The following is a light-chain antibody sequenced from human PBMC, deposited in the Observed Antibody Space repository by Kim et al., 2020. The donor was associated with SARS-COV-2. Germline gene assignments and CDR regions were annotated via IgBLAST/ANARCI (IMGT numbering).Light chain of an antibody. CDR3: ATWDYSLNGWV. Sequence: QSVLTQPPSAWGTPGQRVTISCSGSRPNVGSHIVNWFQQLPGTAPKLLLYNDNRRPSGVPDRFSGSRSGTSASLAISGLQSEDEADYYCATWDYSLNGWVFGSGTKLTVL. CDR2: NDN. V-gene: IGLV1-44*01. CDR1: RPNVGSHI. J-gene: IGLJ3*02.